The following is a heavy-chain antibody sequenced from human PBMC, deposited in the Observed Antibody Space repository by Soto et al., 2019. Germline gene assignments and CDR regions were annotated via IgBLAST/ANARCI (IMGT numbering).Heavy chain of an antibody. CDR2: IFWDNDK. CDR3: ARRARTTSSFDY. Sequence: QITLKESGPTVVKPTQTLTLTCSFSGLSLTTPGMGVGWIRQPPGQALEWLALIFWDNDKRYKPSLKTRLTITRDISKNQVVLNLTNLGPVDTATYYCARRARTTSSFDYWGQGTLVTVSS. J-gene: IGHJ4*02. D-gene: IGHD6-6*01. V-gene: IGHV2-5*02. CDR1: GLSLTTPGMG.